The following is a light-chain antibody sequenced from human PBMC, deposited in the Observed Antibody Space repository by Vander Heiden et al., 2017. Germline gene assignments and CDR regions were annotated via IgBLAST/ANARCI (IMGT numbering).Light chain of an antibody. CDR1: QAISDY. CDR2: SAT. Sequence: IQLTQSPSSLSASVGHRVTITCRASQAISDYLAWYQHTPGRAPKLLIYSATVLQSGVPSRFSGSGSGTDFTLTINSLQPEDFATYYCQQLDNYPVTFGQGTRLEIK. CDR3: QQLDNYPVT. V-gene: IGKV1-9*01. J-gene: IGKJ5*01.